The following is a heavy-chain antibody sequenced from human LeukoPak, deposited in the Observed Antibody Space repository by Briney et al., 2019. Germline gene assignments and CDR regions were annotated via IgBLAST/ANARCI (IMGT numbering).Heavy chain of an antibody. J-gene: IGHJ4*02. D-gene: IGHD3-22*01. CDR2: IYRSGYT. Sequence: SETLSLTCSVSGYSIGSDCYWAWIRQPPGQGLEWIGGIYRSGYTYYYPSLKSRVTLSVDTSKNQFSLRLGSVTAADTAVYYCARAPRDSNGYYMRSFDSWGQGTLVIVPS. CDR3: ARAPRDSNGYYMRSFDS. CDR1: GYSIGSDCY. V-gene: IGHV4-38-2*02.